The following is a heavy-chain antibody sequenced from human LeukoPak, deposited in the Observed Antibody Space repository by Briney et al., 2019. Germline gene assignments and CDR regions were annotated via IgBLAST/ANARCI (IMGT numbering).Heavy chain of an antibody. CDR2: FGTRHTHI. Sequence: PGGSLRLSCAASGFTFSSYWMSWVRQAPGKGLEWVALFGTRHTHIFYADSVEGRFAISRDNSKNTVYLQMNSLRVEDAAVYYCAARLPLYGMDVWGQGTTVTVSS. D-gene: IGHD2-21*02. J-gene: IGHJ6*02. CDR1: GFTFSSYW. V-gene: IGHV3-23*01. CDR3: AARLPLYGMDV.